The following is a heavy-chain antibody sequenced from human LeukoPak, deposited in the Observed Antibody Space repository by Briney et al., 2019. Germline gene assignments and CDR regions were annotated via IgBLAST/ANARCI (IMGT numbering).Heavy chain of an antibody. D-gene: IGHD3-22*01. CDR1: GYSISSGYY. J-gene: IGHJ4*02. CDR2: IYHSGST. Sequence: PSETLSLTCTVSGYSISSGYYWGWIRQPPGKGLEWIGSIYHSGSTYYNPSLKSRVTMSVDTSKNQFSLKLSSVTAADTAVYYCAGRALDYYDSSGYYDYWGQGTLVTVSS. CDR3: AGRALDYYDSSGYYDY. V-gene: IGHV4-38-2*02.